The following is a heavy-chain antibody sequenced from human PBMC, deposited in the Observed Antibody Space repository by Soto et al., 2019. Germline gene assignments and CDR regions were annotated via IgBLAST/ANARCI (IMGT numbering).Heavy chain of an antibody. J-gene: IGHJ6*02. D-gene: IGHD1-7*01. V-gene: IGHV1-3*01. Sequence: ASVKVSCKTSGYSFTKYGLHWVRQAPGQRLEWMGWINPGNGDTKYSQKFQGRVTITRDTSATTAYMELSSLRSEDSAVYYCARDAAPTLNYPHGMDVWGQGTAVTVSS. CDR1: GYSFTKYG. CDR2: INPGNGDT. CDR3: ARDAAPTLNYPHGMDV.